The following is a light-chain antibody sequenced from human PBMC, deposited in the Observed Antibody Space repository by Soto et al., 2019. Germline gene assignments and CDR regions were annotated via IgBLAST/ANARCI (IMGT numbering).Light chain of an antibody. V-gene: IGLV1-36*01. CDR2: YDD. CDR3: AAWDDSLNGYV. Sequence: QSVLTKPPSVSEAPRQRVTISCSGSSSNIGNNAVNWYQQLPGKAPKLLMYYDDLLPSGVSDRFSGSKSGISASLAISGVQSEDEADYYCAAWDDSLNGYVFGTGTKVTVL. J-gene: IGLJ1*01. CDR1: SSNIGNNA.